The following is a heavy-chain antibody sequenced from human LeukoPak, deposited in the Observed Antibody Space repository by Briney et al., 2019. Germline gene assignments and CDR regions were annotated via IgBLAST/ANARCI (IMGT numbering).Heavy chain of an antibody. D-gene: IGHD5-18*01. CDR3: AKDGDGHSYGLFDY. CDR2: IRYDGSNK. CDR1: GFTFSSYG. Sequence: GESLKISCAASGFTFSSYGMHWVRQAPGKGLEWVAFIRYDGSNKYYADSVKGRFTISRDNSKNTLYLQMNSLRAEDTAVYYCAKDGDGHSYGLFDYWGQGTLVTVSS. V-gene: IGHV3-30*02. J-gene: IGHJ4*02.